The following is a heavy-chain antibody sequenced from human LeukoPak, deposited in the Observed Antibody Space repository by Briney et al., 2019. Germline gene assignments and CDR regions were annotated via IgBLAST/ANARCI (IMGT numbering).Heavy chain of an antibody. Sequence: SETLSLTCAVYGGSFSGYYWSWIRQPPGKGLEWIGEINHSGSTNYNPSLKSRVTISVDTSKNQFSLKLSSVTAADTAVYYCARGRSYYDSSGYYSVGDYWGQGTLVTVSS. CDR1: GGSFSGYY. CDR3: ARGRSYYDSSGYYSVGDY. J-gene: IGHJ4*02. D-gene: IGHD3-22*01. V-gene: IGHV4-34*01. CDR2: INHSGST.